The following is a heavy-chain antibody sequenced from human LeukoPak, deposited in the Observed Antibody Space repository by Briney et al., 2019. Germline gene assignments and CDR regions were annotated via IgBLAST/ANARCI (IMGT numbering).Heavy chain of an antibody. CDR2: IIPIFGTA. CDR1: GGTFSSYA. CDR3: ARGYCSSTSCYTGNVYFDY. V-gene: IGHV1-69*13. D-gene: IGHD2-2*02. Sequence: ASVKVSCKASGGTFSSYAISWVRQAPGQGLEWMGGIIPIFGTANYAQKFQGRVTITADESTSTAYMELSSLRSEDTAVYYCARGYCSSTSCYTGNVYFDYCGQGTLVTVSS. J-gene: IGHJ4*02.